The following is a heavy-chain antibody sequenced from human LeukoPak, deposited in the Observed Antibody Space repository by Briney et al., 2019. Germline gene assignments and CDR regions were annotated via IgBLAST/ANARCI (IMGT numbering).Heavy chain of an antibody. J-gene: IGHJ5*02. CDR1: GGSISSYY. D-gene: IGHD3-9*01. CDR2: IYASGST. Sequence: SETLSLTCTVSGGSISSYYWSWIRQPPGKGLEWIGYIYASGSTNYNPSLKSRVTISVDTSKNQFSLKLSSVTAADTAVYYCARGYYDILTGYYNALLDPWGQGTLVTVSS. V-gene: IGHV4-4*09. CDR3: ARGYYDILTGYYNALLDP.